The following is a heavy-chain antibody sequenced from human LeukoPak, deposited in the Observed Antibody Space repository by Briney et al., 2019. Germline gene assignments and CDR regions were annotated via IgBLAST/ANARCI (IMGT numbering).Heavy chain of an antibody. J-gene: IGHJ1*01. CDR2: IKQDGSEK. CDR3: ARDPYSGSYPAEYFQH. Sequence: PGGSLRLSCAASGFIFSSCWMSWVRQAPGKGLEWVANIKQDGSEKYYVDSVKGRFTISRDNAKNSLYLQMNSLRAEDTAVYYCARDPYSGSYPAEYFQHWGQGTLVTVSS. V-gene: IGHV3-7*01. D-gene: IGHD1-26*01. CDR1: GFIFSSCW.